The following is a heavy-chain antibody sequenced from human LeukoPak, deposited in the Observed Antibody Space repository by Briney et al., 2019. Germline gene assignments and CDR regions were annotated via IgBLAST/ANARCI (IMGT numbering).Heavy chain of an antibody. CDR3: ARGATGTFGY. D-gene: IGHD1-1*01. CDR2: IYTSGSA. J-gene: IGHJ4*02. V-gene: IGHV4-61*02. CDR1: GGPISSGSYY. Sequence: SETLSLTCTVSGGPISSGSYYWSWIRQPAGKGLEWIGRIYTSGSANYNPSLKSRVTISVDTSKNQFSLKLSSVTAADTAVYYCARGATGTFGYWGQGTLVTVSS.